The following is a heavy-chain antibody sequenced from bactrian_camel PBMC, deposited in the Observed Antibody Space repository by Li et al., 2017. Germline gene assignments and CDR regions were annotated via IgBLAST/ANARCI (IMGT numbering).Heavy chain of an antibody. J-gene: IGHJ4*01. CDR2: LYTGDSKT. CDR3: AADWRLEYCSTSYYSTRRLDHYLY. Sequence: QVQLVESGGGSVQAGGSLRLSCAASGFIFSSAFMSWVRQAPGKEREGVAALYTGDSKTYYSDSVQGRFIISQDRDRNTLYLQMNGLKPEDTATHYCAADWRLEYCSTSYYSTRRLDHYLYRGQGTQVTVS. V-gene: IGHV3S28*01. CDR1: GFIFSSAF. D-gene: IGHD2*01.